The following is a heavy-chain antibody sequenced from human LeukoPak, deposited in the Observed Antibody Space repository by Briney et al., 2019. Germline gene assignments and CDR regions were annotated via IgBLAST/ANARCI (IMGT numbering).Heavy chain of an antibody. V-gene: IGHV3-23*01. CDR2: ISGSGGST. J-gene: IGHJ4*02. D-gene: IGHD3-22*01. Sequence: PGGSLRLSCAASGFTFSSYAMTWVRQAPGKGLEWVSAISGSGGSTYYADSVKGRFTISRDNSKNTLYLQMNSLRAEDTAVYYCAKTWAVRDYYDKWGQGTLVTVPS. CDR3: AKTWAVRDYYDK. CDR1: GFTFSSYA.